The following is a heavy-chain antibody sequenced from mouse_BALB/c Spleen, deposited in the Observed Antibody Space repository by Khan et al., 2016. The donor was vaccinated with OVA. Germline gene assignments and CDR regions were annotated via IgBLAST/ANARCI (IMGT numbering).Heavy chain of an antibody. CDR1: GYSFTGYF. Sequence: EVQLQQSGPELVKPGASVKISCKASGYSFTGYFMNWVMQSHGKSLEWIGRINPHIGETFYNPKFKGKATLNADESSSTAHMELRSLASEDSAVYYCARIYGSDFDYWGQGTTLTVSS. CDR2: INPHIGET. J-gene: IGHJ2*01. CDR3: ARIYGSDFDY. V-gene: IGHV1-20*02. D-gene: IGHD1-1*01.